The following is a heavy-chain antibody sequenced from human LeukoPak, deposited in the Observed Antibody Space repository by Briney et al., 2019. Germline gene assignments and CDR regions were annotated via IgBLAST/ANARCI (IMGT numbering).Heavy chain of an antibody. D-gene: IGHD6-19*01. CDR1: GYSFTSYW. J-gene: IGHJ4*02. V-gene: IGHV5-51*01. Sequence: GESLKISCKGSGYSFTSYWIGWVRQLPGRGLEWMGIIYPGDSDTRYSPSFQGQVTISADKSISTAYLQWSSLKASDTAMYYCARGSGWYSWDLDYWGQGTLVTVSS. CDR2: IYPGDSDT. CDR3: ARGSGWYSWDLDY.